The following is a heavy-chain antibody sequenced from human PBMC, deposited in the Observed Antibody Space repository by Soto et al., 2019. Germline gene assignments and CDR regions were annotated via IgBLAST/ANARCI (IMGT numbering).Heavy chain of an antibody. CDR2: INHSGST. D-gene: IGHD3-9*01. Sequence: QVQLQQWGAGLLKPSETLSLTCAVYGGSFSGYYWSWIRQPPGKGLEWIGEINHSGSTNYNPSLKSRVTISVDTSKNQLSLKMSSVTAADTTVYYCASPYYDILTGYYLMGGYWGQGTLVTVSS. CDR1: GGSFSGYY. V-gene: IGHV4-34*01. J-gene: IGHJ4*02. CDR3: ASPYYDILTGYYLMGGY.